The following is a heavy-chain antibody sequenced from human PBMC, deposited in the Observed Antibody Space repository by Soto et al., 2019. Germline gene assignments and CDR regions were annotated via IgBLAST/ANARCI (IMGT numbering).Heavy chain of an antibody. CDR1: GYTFTGYY. Sequence: VASVKVSCKASGYTFTGYYMHWVRQAPGQGLEWMGWINPNSGGTNYAQKFQGWVTMTRDTSISTAYMELSRLRSDDTAVYYCARQDPRQWLYAFDIWGQGTMVTVSS. CDR2: INPNSGGT. CDR3: ARQDPRQWLYAFDI. D-gene: IGHD6-19*01. V-gene: IGHV1-2*04. J-gene: IGHJ3*02.